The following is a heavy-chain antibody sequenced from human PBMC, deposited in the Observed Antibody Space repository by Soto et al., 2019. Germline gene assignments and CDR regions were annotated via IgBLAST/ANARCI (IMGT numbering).Heavy chain of an antibody. CDR3: KRIRGVFSVSAVRLHGTSDL. J-gene: IGHJ2*01. Sequence: SRILKTPGKGLEWVSGVKGNGGSTHYADSVKGRFTISRDDSKNALYLQMNSLRADDMVVHDCKRIRGVFSVSAVRLHGTSDL. D-gene: IGHD3-10*02. V-gene: IGHV3-23*01. CDR2: VKGNGGST.